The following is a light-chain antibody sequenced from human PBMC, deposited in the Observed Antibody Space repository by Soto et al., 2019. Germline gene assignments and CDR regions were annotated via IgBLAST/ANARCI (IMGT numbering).Light chain of an antibody. CDR1: LSVSSSY. CDR3: QQYGSSPPIT. V-gene: IGKV3-20*01. CDR2: GAS. J-gene: IGKJ5*01. Sequence: EIVLSQSPGTPSFSPGGRATLSFRASLSVSSSYLAWYQQKPGQAPRLLIYGASSRATGIPDRFSGSGSGTDFTLTISRLEPEDFAVYYCQQYGSSPPITFGQGTQLEIK.